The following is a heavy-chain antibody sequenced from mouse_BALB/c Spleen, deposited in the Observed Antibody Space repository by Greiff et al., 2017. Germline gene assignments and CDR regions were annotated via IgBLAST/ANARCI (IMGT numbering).Heavy chain of an antibody. CDR2: ISYSGST. Sequence: EVKLVESGPGLVKPSQSLSLTCTVTGYSITSDYAWNWIRQFPGNKLEWMGYISYSGSTSYNPSLKSRISITRDTSKNQFFLQLNSVTTEDTATYYCARTPPRDNWGQGTTLTVSS. V-gene: IGHV3-2*02. CDR1: GYSITSDYA. J-gene: IGHJ2*01. CDR3: ARTPPRDN.